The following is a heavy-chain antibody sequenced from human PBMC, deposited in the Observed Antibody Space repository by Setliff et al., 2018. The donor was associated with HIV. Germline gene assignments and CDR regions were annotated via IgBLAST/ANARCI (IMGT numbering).Heavy chain of an antibody. CDR2: ISSSSSYI. V-gene: IGHV3-21*01. Sequence: PGGSLRLSCAASGFTFSSYSMNWVRQAPGKGLEWVSYISSSSSYIYYADSVKGRVTISRDNAKNPLYLQMNSLRAEDTAVYYCARDGAYYYDSSGHYRYYFDYWGQGTLVTVSS. CDR3: ARDGAYYYDSSGHYRYYFDY. CDR1: GFTFSSYS. J-gene: IGHJ4*02. D-gene: IGHD3-22*01.